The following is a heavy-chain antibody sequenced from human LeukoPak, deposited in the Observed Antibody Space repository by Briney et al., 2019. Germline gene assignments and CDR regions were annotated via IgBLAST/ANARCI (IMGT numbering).Heavy chain of an antibody. J-gene: IGHJ5*02. D-gene: IGHD3-22*01. CDR2: IYTSGST. CDR3: ARASLSDSSAYP. V-gene: IGHV4-61*05. Sequence: PSETLSLTCTVSGGSISSSSYYWGWIRQPPGKGLEWIGRIYTSGSTNYNPSLKSRVTMSVDTSKNQFSLKLSSVTAADTAVYYCARASLSDSSAYPWGQGTLVTVSS. CDR1: GGSISSSSYY.